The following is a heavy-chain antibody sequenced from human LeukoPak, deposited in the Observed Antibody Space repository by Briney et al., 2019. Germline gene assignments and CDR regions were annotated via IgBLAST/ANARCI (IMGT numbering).Heavy chain of an antibody. D-gene: IGHD4-23*01. CDR2: IHSSDSYI. V-gene: IGHV3-21*01. Sequence: AGGSLRLSCAASGFTFSSYYMNWVRQAPGKGLEWVSSIHSSDSYINYADSVRGRFTISRDNAKSSLYLQMNSLRAEDTAVYYCARGVLGYGRNDAFDIWGQGTMVTVSS. J-gene: IGHJ3*02. CDR1: GFTFSSYY. CDR3: ARGVLGYGRNDAFDI.